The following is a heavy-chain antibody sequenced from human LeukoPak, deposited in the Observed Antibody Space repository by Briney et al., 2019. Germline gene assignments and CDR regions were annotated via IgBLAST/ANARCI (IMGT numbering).Heavy chain of an antibody. Sequence: GGSLRLSCAASGFTFSDYCMSWIRQAPGKGLEWVSYIRSSNSYTNYADSVKGRFTTSRDNAKNSLYLQMNSLRAEDTAVYYCARTQSYCGGDCYSFAFDIWGQGTMVTVSS. CDR2: IRSSNSYT. CDR3: ARTQSYCGGDCYSFAFDI. D-gene: IGHD2-21*02. J-gene: IGHJ3*02. CDR1: GFTFSDYC. V-gene: IGHV3-11*06.